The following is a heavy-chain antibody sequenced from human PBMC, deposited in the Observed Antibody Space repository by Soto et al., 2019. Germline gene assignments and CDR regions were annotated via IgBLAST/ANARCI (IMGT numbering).Heavy chain of an antibody. CDR2: IYTSGST. J-gene: IGHJ4*02. CDR3: ARTVGAAYYFDF. V-gene: IGHV4-4*07. CDR1: GDSMTKYY. D-gene: IGHD1-26*01. Sequence: PLETLSLTCPVSGDSMTKYYWSWIRQPAGKGLEWIGRIYTSGSTNYNPSLKSRVSMPIDTSNNHFSLNLKSVTAADTAVYYCARTVGAAYYFDFWGQGALVTVS.